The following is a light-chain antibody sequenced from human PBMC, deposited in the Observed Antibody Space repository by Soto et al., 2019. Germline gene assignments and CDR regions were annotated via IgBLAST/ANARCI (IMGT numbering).Light chain of an antibody. CDR2: AAS. Sequence: EIVLTQSPGTLSLSPGERATLSCRASQSVSSAYLAWYQHKPGQPPTLLIYAASSRVTGIPDRFSGSGSGTDFTRTISRLEPEDFAVYYCQQYGSSSTWTFGQGTKV. CDR3: QQYGSSSTWT. J-gene: IGKJ1*01. V-gene: IGKV3-20*01. CDR1: QSVSSAY.